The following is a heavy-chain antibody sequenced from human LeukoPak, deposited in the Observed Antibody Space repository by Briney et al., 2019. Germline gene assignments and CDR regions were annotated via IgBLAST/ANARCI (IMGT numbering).Heavy chain of an antibody. CDR1: GFTFSSYA. CDR3: STSPSFGSSWYQFNY. J-gene: IGHJ4*02. CDR2: ISGRDGGT. V-gene: IGHV3-23*01. Sequence: GGSLRLSCAASGFTFSSYAMSWVRQAPGRGLEWVSAISGRDGGTYYTDSVKGRFTISRDNSRDTLYLQMNSLRAEDTAVYYCSTSPSFGSSWYQFNYWGQGTLVTVSS. D-gene: IGHD6-13*01.